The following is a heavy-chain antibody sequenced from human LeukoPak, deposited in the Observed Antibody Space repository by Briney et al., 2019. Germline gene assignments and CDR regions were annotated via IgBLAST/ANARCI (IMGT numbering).Heavy chain of an antibody. J-gene: IGHJ4*02. CDR1: GGTFSSYA. CDR3: ARKLYDSSRYGQTYYFDY. V-gene: IGHV1-69*13. Sequence: GASVKVSCKASGGTFSSYAISWVRQAPGQGLEWMGGIIPIFGTSNYAQRFQGRVTITADESTRTVYMELSSLRSEDTAVYYCARKLYDSSRYGQTYYFDYWGQGTLVTVSS. D-gene: IGHD3-22*01. CDR2: IIPIFGTS.